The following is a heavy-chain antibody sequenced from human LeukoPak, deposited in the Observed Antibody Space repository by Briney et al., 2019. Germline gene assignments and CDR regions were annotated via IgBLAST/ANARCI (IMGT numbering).Heavy chain of an antibody. CDR1: GYTFTSYY. Sequence: GASVKVSCKASGYTFTSYYMHWVRQAPGQGLEWMGIINPSGGSTSYAQKFQGRVTMTEDTSTDTAYMELSSLRSEDTAVYYCATGPRVGVLLGIDYWGQGTLVTVSS. D-gene: IGHD1-26*01. CDR2: INPSGGST. J-gene: IGHJ4*02. CDR3: ATGPRVGVLLGIDY. V-gene: IGHV1-46*01.